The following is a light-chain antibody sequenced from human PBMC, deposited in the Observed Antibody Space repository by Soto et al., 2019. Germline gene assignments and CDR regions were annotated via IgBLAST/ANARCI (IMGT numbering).Light chain of an antibody. J-gene: IGKJ1*01. CDR2: AEY. Sequence: IQMTQSPCSLSASVGDRVTISCLASQGIRNDLAWYKQKQWKAPKLMIYAEYNLQSGVKSRFSGSGSGKDFTITISCLHSEDLENYYCKKYYTYHRKCGQGNTG. CDR1: QGIRND. CDR3: KKYYTYHRK. V-gene: IGKV1-17*01.